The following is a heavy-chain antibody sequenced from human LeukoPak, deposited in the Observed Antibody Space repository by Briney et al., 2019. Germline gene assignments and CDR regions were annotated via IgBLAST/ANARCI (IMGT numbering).Heavy chain of an antibody. CDR3: ARVKNGLLDY. D-gene: IGHD5-12*01. CDR1: GFTFSNYV. V-gene: IGHV3-48*02. CDR2: INHNGEMI. J-gene: IGHJ4*02. Sequence: GGSLRLSCAASGFTFSNYVMSWVRQAPGKGLEWVSYINHNGEMIFYPDFVKGRFTISRDNAKNLLYLQMNSLRDEDTAVYYCARVKNGLLDYWGQGTLVTVSS.